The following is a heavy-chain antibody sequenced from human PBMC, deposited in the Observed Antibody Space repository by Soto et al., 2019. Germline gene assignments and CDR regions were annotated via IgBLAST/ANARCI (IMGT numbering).Heavy chain of an antibody. D-gene: IGHD1-1*01. CDR3: ATGSFTSTGGRIGYHYNAMDV. CDR2: IIPIFGPA. J-gene: IGHJ6*02. Sequence: SVKVSCKSSGGTFTSHSINWVRQAPGQGLEWMGGIIPIFGPANFAKNFQGRVTITADESTTTAYMERSSLTSEDTAVYYCATGSFTSTGGRIGYHYNAMDVWGQGTTVTVSS. V-gene: IGHV1-69*13. CDR1: GGTFTSHS.